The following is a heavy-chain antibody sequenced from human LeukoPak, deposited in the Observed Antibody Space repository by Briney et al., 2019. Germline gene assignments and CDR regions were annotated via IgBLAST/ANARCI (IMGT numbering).Heavy chain of an antibody. D-gene: IGHD4-17*01. J-gene: IGHJ4*02. V-gene: IGHV4-39*07. Sequence: SSETLSLTCTVYGGSLSSRSYFWGWIRQAPGKGLEWIGSIFYSGSTYFNPSLKSRVTMSVDTSKNQFSMKLSSVTAADTAVYYCARDETTPLPGAYWGQGTLVTVSS. CDR1: GGSLSSRSYF. CDR3: ARDETTPLPGAY. CDR2: IFYSGST.